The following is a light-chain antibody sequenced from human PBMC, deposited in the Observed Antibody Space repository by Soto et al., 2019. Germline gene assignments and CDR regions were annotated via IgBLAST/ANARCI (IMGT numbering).Light chain of an antibody. Sequence: EIVMTQSPATLSVSKGERATLSCRASQSVSSNLAWYQQKPGQAPRLLIYGASNRATGVPARFSGSGSGTDFTLTISSLEPEDFAVYYCQQRSDLPPITSGQVALL. V-gene: IGKV3-11*01. CDR1: QSVSSN. CDR2: GAS. J-gene: IGKJ5*01. CDR3: QQRSDLPPIT.